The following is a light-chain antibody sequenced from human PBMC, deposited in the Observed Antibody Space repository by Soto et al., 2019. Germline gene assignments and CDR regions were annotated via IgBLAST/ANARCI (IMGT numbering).Light chain of an antibody. V-gene: IGKV3-20*01. CDR2: AAS. CDR3: QLYVGSPLYT. CDR1: QSVSSNF. Sequence: EIVLTQSPGTLSLSPGERATLSCRASQSVSSNFLAWYQQKPGQAPRLLIYAASSTATGIPDRFSGSGSGTDFTLTISRLEPEDFAVYYCQLYVGSPLYTFGQGTKLEIK. J-gene: IGKJ2*01.